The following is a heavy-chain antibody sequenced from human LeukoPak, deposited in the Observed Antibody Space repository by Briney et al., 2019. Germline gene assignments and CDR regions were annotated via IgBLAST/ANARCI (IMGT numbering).Heavy chain of an antibody. J-gene: IGHJ3*02. CDR3: ARLYYYASSGYDALDI. V-gene: IGHV1-8*01. CDR2: MDGSSGKT. Sequence: ASVKVSCKTSGYTFTSYDINWVRQATGQGLEWMGGMDGSSGKTAYAQKFLGRVTITRNTSISTAYMELSSLTSEDTAVYYCARLYYYASSGYDALDIWGQRTTVTVSS. D-gene: IGHD3-22*01. CDR1: GYTFTSYD.